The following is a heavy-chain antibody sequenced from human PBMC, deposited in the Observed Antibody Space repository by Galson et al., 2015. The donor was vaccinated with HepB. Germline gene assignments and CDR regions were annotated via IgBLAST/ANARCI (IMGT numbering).Heavy chain of an antibody. J-gene: IGHJ5*02. V-gene: IGHV1-46*01. Sequence: SVKVSCKASGYTFTSYGISWVRQAPGQGLEWMGIINPSGGSTSYAQKFQGRVTMTRDTSTSTVCMELSSLRSEDTAVYYCARATPLYNWFDPWGQGTLVTVSS. D-gene: IGHD4-17*01. CDR2: INPSGGST. CDR1: GYTFTSYG. CDR3: ARATPLYNWFDP.